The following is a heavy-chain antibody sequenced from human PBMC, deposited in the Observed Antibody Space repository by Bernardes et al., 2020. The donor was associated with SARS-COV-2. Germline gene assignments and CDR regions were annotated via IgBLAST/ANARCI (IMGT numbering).Heavy chain of an antibody. V-gene: IGHV4-61*02. Sequence: SETLSLTCTVSGGSISSGSYYWSWIRQPAGKGLEWIGRIYTSGSTNYNPSLKSRVTISVDTSKNQFSLKLSSVTAADTAVYYCARTVPQQPFDYWGQGTLVTVSS. CDR1: GGSISSGSYY. CDR3: ARTVPQQPFDY. CDR2: IYTSGST. D-gene: IGHD6-13*01. J-gene: IGHJ4*02.